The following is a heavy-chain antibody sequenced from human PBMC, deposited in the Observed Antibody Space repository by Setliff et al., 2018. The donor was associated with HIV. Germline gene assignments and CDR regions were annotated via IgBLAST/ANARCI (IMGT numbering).Heavy chain of an antibody. V-gene: IGHV4-34*01. Sequence: ETLSLTCVVYGGSFTSYYWSWIRQPPGKGLECIGEINHSGSTNYNPSLKSRVTISVDTSKNQFSLRLTSVTAADTAVYFCARKVGGDFDYWGQGTLVTVSS. J-gene: IGHJ4*02. CDR2: INHSGST. D-gene: IGHD4-17*01. CDR3: ARKVGGDFDY. CDR1: GGSFTSYY.